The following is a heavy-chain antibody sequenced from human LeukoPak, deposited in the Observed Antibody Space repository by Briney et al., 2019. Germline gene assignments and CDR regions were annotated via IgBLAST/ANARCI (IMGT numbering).Heavy chain of an antibody. D-gene: IGHD6-13*01. CDR2: INHSGST. Sequence: SETLSLTCAVYGGSFSGYYWSWIRQPPGKGLEWIGEINHSGSTNYNPSLKSRVTISVDTSKNQFSLRLSSVTAADTAVYYCARGRRVIAAAGPFFDYWGQGTLVTVSS. CDR1: GGSFSGYY. V-gene: IGHV4-34*01. J-gene: IGHJ4*02. CDR3: ARGRRVIAAAGPFFDY.